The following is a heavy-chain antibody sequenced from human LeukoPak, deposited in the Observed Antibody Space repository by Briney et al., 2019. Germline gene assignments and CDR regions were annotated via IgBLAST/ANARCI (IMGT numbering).Heavy chain of an antibody. CDR3: ARVLIVYDYVWGSFDY. J-gene: IGHJ4*02. Sequence: GGSLRLSCAASGFTFSIYSMDWVRQAPGKGLEWVSSIISSGSYIYYADLVKGRFTISRDNAKNSLYLQMNSLRAEDTAVYYCARVLIVYDYVWGSFDYWGQGTLVTVSS. CDR1: GFTFSIYS. D-gene: IGHD3-16*01. CDR2: IISSGSYI. V-gene: IGHV3-21*01.